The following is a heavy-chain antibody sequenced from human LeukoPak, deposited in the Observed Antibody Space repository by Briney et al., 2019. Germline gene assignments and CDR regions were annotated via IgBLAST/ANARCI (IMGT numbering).Heavy chain of an antibody. J-gene: IGHJ3*02. D-gene: IGHD6-6*01. CDR1: GVSISSYL. CDR2: IYYSGST. Sequence: PSETLSLTCTVSGVSISSYLWSWIGPPPAQGMDWIGYIYYSGSTNYNPSLKSRVTISVDTSKNQFSLNLRSVTAADTAVFYCARVHRLVPGPFHIWGQGTMVIVSS. V-gene: IGHV4-59*01. CDR3: ARVHRLVPGPFHI.